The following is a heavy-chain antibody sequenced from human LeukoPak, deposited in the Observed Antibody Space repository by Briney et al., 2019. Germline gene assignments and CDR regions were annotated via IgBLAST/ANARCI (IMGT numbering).Heavy chain of an antibody. J-gene: IGHJ4*02. CDR3: ARDGAYIIPPFDY. V-gene: IGHV3-7*01. CDR2: IKQDGSER. Sequence: PGGSLRLSCAASGFTFTRYWMSWVRQAPGKGLEWVANIKQDGSERHYVDSVKGRFTISGDNARNSVYLQMNSLSDDDTAVYYCARDGAYIIPPFDYWGQGILVTVSS. CDR1: GFTFTRYW. D-gene: IGHD4/OR15-4a*01.